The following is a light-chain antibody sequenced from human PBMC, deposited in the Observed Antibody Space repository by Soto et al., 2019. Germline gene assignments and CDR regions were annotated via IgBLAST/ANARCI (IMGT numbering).Light chain of an antibody. CDR3: QQYNKWPPFT. Sequence: EIVMTQSPATLSVSPGDRATLSCRASQSVSSNLAWYQQKPGQAPRLLIYGASTRATGIPARFSGSGSGTEFTLTISNLQSEDFAVYFCQQYNKWPPFTFGQGTKLEIK. CDR2: GAS. J-gene: IGKJ2*01. CDR1: QSVSSN. V-gene: IGKV3-15*01.